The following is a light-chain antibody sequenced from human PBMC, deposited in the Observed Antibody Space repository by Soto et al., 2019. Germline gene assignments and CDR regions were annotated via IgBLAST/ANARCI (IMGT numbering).Light chain of an antibody. CDR3: NLFTDSSTYV. CDR2: EVN. CDR1: SSDVGSYNR. Sequence: QSALTQPPSVSGCPGQSVTISCTGTSSDVGSYNRVSWYQQPPGTAPKLMIYEVNNRPSGVPDRFSGSKSGNTASLTISGLQAEDEADYYCNLFTDSSTYVFGTGTKVTVL. J-gene: IGLJ1*01. V-gene: IGLV2-18*01.